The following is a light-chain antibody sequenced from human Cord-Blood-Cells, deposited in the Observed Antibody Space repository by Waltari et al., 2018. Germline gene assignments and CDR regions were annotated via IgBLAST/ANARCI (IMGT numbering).Light chain of an antibody. J-gene: IGKJ2*01. CDR3: QQYGSSPRT. CDR1: QSVSSSY. Sequence: EIVLTQSPGTLSLSPGERATLSCRASQSVSSSYLAWYQQKPGRAPRLLIYGAASRATGSPDRFSGSGSGTDFTLTISRLEPEDFAVYYWQQYGSSPRTFGQGTKLEIK. CDR2: GAA. V-gene: IGKV3-20*01.